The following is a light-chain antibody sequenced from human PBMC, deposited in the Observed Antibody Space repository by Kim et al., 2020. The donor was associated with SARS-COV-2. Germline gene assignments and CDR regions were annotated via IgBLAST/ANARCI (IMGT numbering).Light chain of an antibody. CDR1: ALPQQY. Sequence: SYELTQPPSVSVSPGQTARITCSGDALPQQYAYWYQQKPGQAPVLVIYKDSERPSGIPERFSGSSSGTTVTLTISGVQAEDEADYYCQSADSSGTWVFGGGTQLTVL. J-gene: IGLJ3*02. V-gene: IGLV3-25*03. CDR2: KDS. CDR3: QSADSSGTWV.